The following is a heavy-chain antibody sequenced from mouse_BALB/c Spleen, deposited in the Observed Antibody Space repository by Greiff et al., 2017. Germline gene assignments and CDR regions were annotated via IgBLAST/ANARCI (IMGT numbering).Heavy chain of an antibody. D-gene: IGHD2-10*01. V-gene: IGHV5-9-4*01. CDR1: GFTFSSYA. J-gene: IGHJ1*01. Sequence: EVQVVESGGGLVKPGGSLKLSCAASGFTFSSYAMSWVRQSPEKRLEWVAEISSGGSYTYYPDTVTGRFTISRDNAKNTLYLEMSSLRSEDTAMYYCAREGPYYGNPWYFDVWGAGTTVTVSS. CDR2: ISSGGSYT. CDR3: AREGPYYGNPWYFDV.